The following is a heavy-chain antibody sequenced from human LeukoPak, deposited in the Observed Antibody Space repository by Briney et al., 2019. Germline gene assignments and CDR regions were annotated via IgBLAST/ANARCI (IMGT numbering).Heavy chain of an antibody. CDR3: ATLRRWLGSHYFDY. CDR2: IIPIFGTA. CDR1: GGTFSSYT. J-gene: IGHJ4*02. D-gene: IGHD6-19*01. V-gene: IGHV1-69*05. Sequence: ASVKVSCKASGGTFSSYTISWVRQAPGQGLEWMGRIIPIFGTANYAQKFQGRVTITTDESRSTAYMELSSLRSEDTAVYYCATLRRWLGSHYFDYWGQGTLVTVSS.